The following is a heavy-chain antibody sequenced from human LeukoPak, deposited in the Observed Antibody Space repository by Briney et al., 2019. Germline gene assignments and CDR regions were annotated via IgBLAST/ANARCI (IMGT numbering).Heavy chain of an antibody. Sequence: GGSLRLSCAASGFTFSSYAMHWVRQAPGRGLEWVAFIRYEGSQKYYADSVQGRFTISRDNSKSMLYLQLSSLRTEDTAVYYCARGYDGRKWGQGTLVTVSS. D-gene: IGHD3-16*01. J-gene: IGHJ4*02. V-gene: IGHV3-30*02. CDR1: GFTFSSYA. CDR3: ARGYDGRK. CDR2: IRYEGSQK.